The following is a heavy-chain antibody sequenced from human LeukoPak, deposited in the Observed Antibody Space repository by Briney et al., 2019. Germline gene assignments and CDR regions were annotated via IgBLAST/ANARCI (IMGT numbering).Heavy chain of an antibody. J-gene: IGHJ6*03. D-gene: IGHD3-22*01. CDR1: GGSISSYY. V-gene: IGHV4-59*01. CDR3: ARDYYDSSGYLIGDYYYYYMDV. Sequence: PSETLSLTCTVSGGSISSYYWSWIRQPPGKGLEWIGYIYYSGSTNYNPSLKSRVTISVDTSKNQFSLKLSSVTAADTAVYYCARDYYDSSGYLIGDYYYYYMDVWGKGTTVTVSS. CDR2: IYYSGST.